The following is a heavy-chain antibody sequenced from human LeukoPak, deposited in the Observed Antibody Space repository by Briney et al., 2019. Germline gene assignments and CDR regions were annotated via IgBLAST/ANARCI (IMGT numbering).Heavy chain of an antibody. Sequence: PGRSLRLSCAASGFTFSSYEMNWVRQAPGKGLEWVSYISSSSSTIYYADSVKGRFTISRDNAKNSLYLQMNSLRAEDTAVYYCARDRDPGAIDAFDIWGQGTMVTVSS. CDR1: GFTFSSYE. CDR2: ISSSSSTI. CDR3: ARDRDPGAIDAFDI. J-gene: IGHJ3*02. V-gene: IGHV3-48*03. D-gene: IGHD1-26*01.